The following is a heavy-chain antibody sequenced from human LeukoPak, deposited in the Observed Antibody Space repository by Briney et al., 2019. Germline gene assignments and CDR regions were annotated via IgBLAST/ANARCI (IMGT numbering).Heavy chain of an antibody. CDR1: GFTLSHYS. V-gene: IGHV3-74*01. CDR2: IKFDGSLA. Sequence: PGGSLRLSCAASGFTLSHYSMNWVRQAPGKGLVWVSQIKFDGSLASYADSVKGRFTISRDNTKNTLYLQMNSLGTEDTAVYYCVTGHYDSRMYFDLWGRGTLVIVSS. D-gene: IGHD3-22*01. J-gene: IGHJ2*01. CDR3: VTGHYDSRMYFDL.